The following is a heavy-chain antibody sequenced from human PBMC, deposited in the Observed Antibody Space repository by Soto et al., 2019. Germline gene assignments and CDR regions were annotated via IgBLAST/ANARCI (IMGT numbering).Heavy chain of an antibody. J-gene: IGHJ4*02. CDR3: ARSLYGSGSYFDQ. CDR1: GYAFMAYY. Sequence: QVQLEQSGAEVKKPGASVKVSCKATGYAFMAYYMHWVRQAPGQGPEWMGRINPSGGKTNYAEKLQGRVTMTSDTSTTTCYMELISPRSEDTAVYYCARSLYGSGSYFDQWGQGTLVTVSS. V-gene: IGHV1-46*01. CDR2: INPSGGKT. D-gene: IGHD3-10*01.